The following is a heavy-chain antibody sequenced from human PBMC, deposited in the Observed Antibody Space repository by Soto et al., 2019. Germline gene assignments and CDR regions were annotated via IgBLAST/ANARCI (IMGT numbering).Heavy chain of an antibody. CDR1: GGTFSSYA. V-gene: IGHV1-69*13. CDR3: ATEVNIAVALYGMDV. J-gene: IGHJ6*02. D-gene: IGHD6-19*01. CDR2: IIPIFGTA. Sequence: VASVKVSCKASGGTFSSYAISWVRQAPGQGLEWMGGIIPIFGTANYAQKFQGRVTITADESTSTAYMELSSLRSEDTAVYYCATEVNIAVALYGMDVWGQGTTVTVSS.